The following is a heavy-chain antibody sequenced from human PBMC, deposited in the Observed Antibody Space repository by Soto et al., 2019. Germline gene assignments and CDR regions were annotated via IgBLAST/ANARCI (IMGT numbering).Heavy chain of an antibody. CDR1: GFTFSTYT. V-gene: IGHV3-21*01. Sequence: EVQLVESGGGQVKPGGSLRLSCAVSGFTFSTYTMNWVRQAPGQVLEWVSSISSSSSYIYYADSVKGRFTISRDNAKNSLYLQMNSLRSEDTAVYYCARGYSGYASRHDFWGQGALVTVSS. CDR3: ARGYSGYASRHDF. CDR2: ISSSSSYI. D-gene: IGHD5-12*01. J-gene: IGHJ4*02.